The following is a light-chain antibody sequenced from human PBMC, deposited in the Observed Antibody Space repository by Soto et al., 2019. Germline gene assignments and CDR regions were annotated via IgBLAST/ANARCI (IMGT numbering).Light chain of an antibody. CDR2: KAS. V-gene: IGKV1-5*03. J-gene: IGKJ1*01. CDR1: QSISSW. CDR3: QQYNSYSRT. Sequence: DIQMTQSPSTLSASVGDRVTITCRASQSISSWLAWYQQKPGKAPKLLIYKASSLESGVPSRFGGSGSGTEFTLTISSLQPDDFAIYYCQQYNSYSRTFGQGTKVEIK.